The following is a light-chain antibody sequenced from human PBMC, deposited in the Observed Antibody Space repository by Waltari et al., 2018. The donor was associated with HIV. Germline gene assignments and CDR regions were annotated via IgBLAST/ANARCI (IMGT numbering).Light chain of an antibody. CDR3: QQSYTAPWT. Sequence: DIQMTQSPSSLSASVGDRVTITCRASQSISAYLCWYQQKPRKAPKILISASSSLQSGVSSRFSGSGSGTDFTLTISSLQPEDFATYYCQQSYTAPWTFGQGTKVEIK. CDR1: QSISAY. J-gene: IGKJ1*01. V-gene: IGKV1-39*01. CDR2: ASS.